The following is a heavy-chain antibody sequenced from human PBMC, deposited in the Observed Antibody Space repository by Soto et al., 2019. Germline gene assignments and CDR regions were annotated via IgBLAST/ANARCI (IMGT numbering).Heavy chain of an antibody. CDR3: MRAKGVADNLPRGAY. J-gene: IGHJ4*02. D-gene: IGHD6-19*01. CDR1: GFSLRPYS. CDR2: ITSSSRTK. Sequence: EVQLVESGGGFIQPGGSLRLSCAASGFSLRPYSMNWVRQAPGKGPEWISYITSSSRTKYYADSVKGRVTISRDNAKNSFYLQMESLRDEYTGGYYWMRAKGVADNLPRGAYWGPASVVAVS. V-gene: IGHV3-48*02.